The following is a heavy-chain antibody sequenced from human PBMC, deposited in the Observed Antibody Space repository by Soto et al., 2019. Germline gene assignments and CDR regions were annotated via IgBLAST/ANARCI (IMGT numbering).Heavy chain of an antibody. V-gene: IGHV3-33*01. CDR2: IWYDGSKT. J-gene: IGHJ4*02. CDR1: GFAFSGYG. CDR3: VRDPATVTSYFDY. D-gene: IGHD4-17*01. Sequence: GGSLRLSCAASGFAFSGYGMHWVRQAPGKGLEWVALIWYDGSKTYHADSVKGRFAISRDDSKSTLFLQMSSPRVDDTAVYYCVRDPATVTSYFDYWGQGALVTVSS.